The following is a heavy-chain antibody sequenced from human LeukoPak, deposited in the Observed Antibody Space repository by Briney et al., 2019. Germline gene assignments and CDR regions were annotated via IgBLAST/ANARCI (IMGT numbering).Heavy chain of an antibody. CDR1: GFTFSSYG. D-gene: IGHD6-13*01. Sequence: PGGSLRLSCAASGFTFSSYGMHWVRQAPGKWLEWVAFIRYDGSNKYYADSVKGRFTISRDNSKNTLYLQMNSLRAEDTAVYYCAKDPRPIAAAGTTPEAFDIWGLRTMVTVSS. J-gene: IGHJ3*02. CDR3: AKDPRPIAAAGTTPEAFDI. CDR2: IRYDGSNK. V-gene: IGHV3-30*02.